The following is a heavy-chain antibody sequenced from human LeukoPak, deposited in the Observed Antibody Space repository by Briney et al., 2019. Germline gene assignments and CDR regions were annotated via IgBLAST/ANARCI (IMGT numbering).Heavy chain of an antibody. CDR1: GGSISSYY. Sequence: PSETLSLTCSVSGGSISSYYWSWIRQPPGKGLEWIGYIYYGGTTNYNPSLKSRVTISVDTSKNQFSLKLNSVTAADTAVYYCARGTSSGWYGFDSWGQGTLVTVSS. V-gene: IGHV4-59*01. D-gene: IGHD6-19*01. J-gene: IGHJ4*02. CDR2: IYYGGTT. CDR3: ARGTSSGWYGFDS.